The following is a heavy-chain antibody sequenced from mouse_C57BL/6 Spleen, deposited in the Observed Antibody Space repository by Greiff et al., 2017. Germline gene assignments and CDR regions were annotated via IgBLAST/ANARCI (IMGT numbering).Heavy chain of an antibody. CDR1: GYAFSSSW. D-gene: IGHD2-14*01. J-gene: IGHJ4*01. V-gene: IGHV1-82*01. Sequence: VKLVESGPELVKPGASVKISCKASGYAFSSSWMNWVKQRPGKGLEWIGRIYPGDGDTNYNGKFKGKATLTADKSSSTAYMQLSSLTSEDSAVYFCARPGGNYAMDYWGQGTSVTVSS. CDR2: IYPGDGDT. CDR3: ARPGGNYAMDY.